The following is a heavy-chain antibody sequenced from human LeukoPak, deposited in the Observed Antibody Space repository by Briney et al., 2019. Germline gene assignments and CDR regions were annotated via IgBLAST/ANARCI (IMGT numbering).Heavy chain of an antibody. D-gene: IGHD5-24*01. CDR2: INPNSSST. CDR3: AKGRNIEMYTMSGGSDY. V-gene: IGHV1-2*02. J-gene: IGHJ4*02. Sequence: ASVKVSCKASGYTFTGYYMHWVRQAPGQGLEWMGWINPNSSSTNYAQKFQGRVSMTRDTSISTAYMDLSDLRSDDTAVYYCAKGRNIEMYTMSGGSDYWGQGTLVTVSS. CDR1: GYTFTGYY.